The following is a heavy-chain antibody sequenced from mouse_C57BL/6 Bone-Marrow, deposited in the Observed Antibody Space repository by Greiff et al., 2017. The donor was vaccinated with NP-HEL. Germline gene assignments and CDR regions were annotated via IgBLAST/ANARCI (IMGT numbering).Heavy chain of an antibody. J-gene: IGHJ4*01. CDR2: IWRGGST. V-gene: IGHV2-5*01. Sequence: VQLQQSGPGLVQPSQSLSITCTVSGFSLTSYGVHWVRQSPGKGLEWLGVIWRGGSTDYNAAFMSRLSITKDNSKSQVFFKMNSLQADDTAIYYCAKRSLYDDASYYYAMDYWGQGTSVTVSS. D-gene: IGHD2-12*01. CDR1: GFSLTSYG. CDR3: AKRSLYDDASYYYAMDY.